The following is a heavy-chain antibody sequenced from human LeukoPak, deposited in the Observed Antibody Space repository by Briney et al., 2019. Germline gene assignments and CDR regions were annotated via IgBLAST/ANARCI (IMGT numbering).Heavy chain of an antibody. CDR3: ARYMTHLHAPNFDY. V-gene: IGHV3-23*01. CDR1: GSTFSSYA. Sequence: PGGSLRLSCAASGSTFSSYAMSWVRQAPGKGLEWVSGFSESGGSTYYADSVKGRFTISRDNSKNTLYLQMNSLRAEDTAVYYCARYMTHLHAPNFDYWGQGTLVTVSS. D-gene: IGHD1-1*01. J-gene: IGHJ4*02. CDR2: FSESGGST.